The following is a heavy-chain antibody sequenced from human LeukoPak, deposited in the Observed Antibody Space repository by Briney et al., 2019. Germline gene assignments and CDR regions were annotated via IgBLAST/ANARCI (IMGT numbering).Heavy chain of an antibody. D-gene: IGHD3-16*01. V-gene: IGHV4-34*01. CDR2: INHSGST. J-gene: IGHJ4*02. Sequence: SETLSLTCAVYGGSFSGYYWSWIRQPPGKGLEWIGEINHSGSTNYNPSLKSRVTISVDTSKNQFSLKLSSVTAADTAVYYWPRGLGEREVDYWGQGTLVSVSS. CDR1: GGSFSGYY. CDR3: PRGLGEREVDY.